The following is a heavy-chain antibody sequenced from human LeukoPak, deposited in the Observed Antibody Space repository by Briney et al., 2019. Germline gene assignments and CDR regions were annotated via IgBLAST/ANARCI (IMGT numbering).Heavy chain of an antibody. Sequence: WASVKVSCKASGYTFTNYDVNWVRQAPGQGLEWMGWMNPNSGGTGFAQKFQGRVTMTRNTSINTAYMELSSLRSEDTAVYYCARGPRDYDAPIRYNWFDPWGQGTLVTVSS. V-gene: IGHV1-8*01. CDR3: ARGPRDYDAPIRYNWFDP. CDR2: MNPNSGGT. J-gene: IGHJ5*02. D-gene: IGHD4-17*01. CDR1: GYTFTNYD.